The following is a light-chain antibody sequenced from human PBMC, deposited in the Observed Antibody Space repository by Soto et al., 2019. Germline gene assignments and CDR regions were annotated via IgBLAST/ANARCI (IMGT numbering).Light chain of an antibody. CDR3: QQSGSSPRT. CDR1: QSVSNVY. V-gene: IGKV3-20*01. J-gene: IGKJ2*01. CDR2: DAY. Sequence: EIALTQSPGTLSLSPGERATLSCRASQSVSNVYLAWYQQKPGQAPRLLIYDAYNRATGIPDRFSGSGSGTDFTLTINRLEPEDLAVYYCQQSGSSPRTFGQGTKLEIK.